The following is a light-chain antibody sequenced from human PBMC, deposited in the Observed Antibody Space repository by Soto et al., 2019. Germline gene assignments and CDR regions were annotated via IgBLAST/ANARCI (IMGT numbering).Light chain of an antibody. Sequence: DMQMTQSPTTLYAAVGDRVTITCRASQSISSSLAWYQQKPGKAPKLLIYDASNXESGVPSIFSGSGSGTEFTLTISSLPPDDFATYYCQQYSTYSTFGQGTKVDIK. J-gene: IGKJ1*01. V-gene: IGKV1-5*01. CDR2: DAS. CDR3: QQYSTYST. CDR1: QSISSS.